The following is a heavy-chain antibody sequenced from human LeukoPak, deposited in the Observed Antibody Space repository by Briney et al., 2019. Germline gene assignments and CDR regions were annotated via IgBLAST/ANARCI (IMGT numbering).Heavy chain of an antibody. D-gene: IGHD5-18*01. CDR1: GYTFTGYY. CDR3: ARVRGERGYSYSYYYYGMDV. CDR2: INPNSGGT. Sequence: ASVTVSCKASGYTFTGYYMHWVRQAPGQGLEWMGWINPNSGGTNYAQKFQGRVTMTRDTSISTAYMELSRLRSDDTAVYYCARVRGERGYSYSYYYYGMDVWGQGTTVTVSS. J-gene: IGHJ6*02. V-gene: IGHV1-2*02.